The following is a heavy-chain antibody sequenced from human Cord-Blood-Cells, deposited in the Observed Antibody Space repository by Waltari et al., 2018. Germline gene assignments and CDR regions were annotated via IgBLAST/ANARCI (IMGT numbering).Heavy chain of an antibody. CDR3: ARAGNAVLFDY. CDR1: GFTFSSYS. CDR2: ISNSSSYI. J-gene: IGHJ4*02. Sequence: EVQLVESGGGLVKPGGSLRLSCAASGFTFSSYSMNWVRQAAGKGLEWVASISNSSSYIYYADSVKGRCTISRDNAKNSLYLQMNSLRAEDTAVYYCARAGNAVLFDYWGQGTLVTVSS. V-gene: IGHV3-21*01. D-gene: IGHD4-4*01.